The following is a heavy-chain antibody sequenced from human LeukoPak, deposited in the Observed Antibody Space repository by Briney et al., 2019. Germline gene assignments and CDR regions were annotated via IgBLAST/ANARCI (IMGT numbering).Heavy chain of an antibody. V-gene: IGHV3-21*01. Sequence: PGRSLRLSCAASGFTFSSYSMNWVRQAPGKGLEWVSSISSSSSYIYYADSVKGRFTISRDNAKNTLYLQMNSLRAEDTAVYYCARATGYSYDFDYWGQGTLVTVSS. CDR3: ARATGYSYDFDY. D-gene: IGHD5-18*01. CDR1: GFTFSSYS. CDR2: ISSSSSYI. J-gene: IGHJ4*02.